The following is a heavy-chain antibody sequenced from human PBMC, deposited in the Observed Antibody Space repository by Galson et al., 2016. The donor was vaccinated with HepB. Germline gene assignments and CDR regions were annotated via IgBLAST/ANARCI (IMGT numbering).Heavy chain of an antibody. CDR1: GLTFSSYA. CDR3: AKGFRPYRSGWERLFEHSYHYYGMDV. D-gene: IGHD6-19*01. V-gene: IGHV3-23*01. J-gene: IGHJ6*02. Sequence: SLRLSCAASGLTFSSYAMSWVRQAPGKGLEWVSSISSRGGRTYYTDSVKGRFTVARDNSKNTLYVQMYTLRAEDPAVYYCAKGFRPYRSGWERLFEHSYHYYGMDVWGQGTTVTVSS. CDR2: ISSRGGRT.